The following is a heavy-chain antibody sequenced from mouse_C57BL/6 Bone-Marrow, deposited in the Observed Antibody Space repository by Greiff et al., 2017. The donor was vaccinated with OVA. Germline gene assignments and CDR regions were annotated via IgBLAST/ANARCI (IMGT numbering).Heavy chain of an antibody. Sequence: EVMLVESGAELVRPGASVKLSCTASGFNLKADYMHWVKQRPEQGLAWIGWIDPENGDPASASKFKGKATITADTSSNTAYLQLSSLTSEDTAVYYCTTYYYSRAYWGQGTLVTVSA. D-gene: IGHD2-1*01. CDR1: GFNLKADY. J-gene: IGHJ3*01. V-gene: IGHV14-4*01. CDR3: TTYYYSRAY. CDR2: IDPENGDP.